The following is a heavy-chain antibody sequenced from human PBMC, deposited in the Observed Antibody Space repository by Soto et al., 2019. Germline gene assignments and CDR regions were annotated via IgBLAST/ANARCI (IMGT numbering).Heavy chain of an antibody. D-gene: IGHD2-15*01. CDR1: GFTFSIYP. J-gene: IGHJ4*02. CDR2: ISTGGETT. CDR3: ARGEGYCSYNNCHFEY. V-gene: IGHV3-64*07. Sequence: EVQLVESGGGLVQPGGSLRLSCAASGFTFSIYPFHWVRQAPGKGLEYVSAISTGGETTLYADSVKGRFTISRDNSKNTLFLQMGSLRPEDMAVYYCARGEGYCSYNNCHFEYWGQGTLVTVSS.